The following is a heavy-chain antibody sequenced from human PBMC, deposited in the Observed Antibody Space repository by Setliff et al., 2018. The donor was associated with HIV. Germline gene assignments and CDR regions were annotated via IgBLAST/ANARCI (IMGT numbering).Heavy chain of an antibody. CDR1: GGFFSGYY. V-gene: IGHV4-34*01. Sequence: SETLSLTCAVYGGFFSGYYWTWIRQPPGRGLEWIGEIIHSGGTNYNRSLKSRVTISVDTSKSQFSLNLSSVTAADTAVYYCARGGLGVVGAIDYWSQGTLVTVSS. D-gene: IGHD2-15*01. CDR2: IIHSGGT. J-gene: IGHJ4*02. CDR3: ARGGLGVVGAIDY.